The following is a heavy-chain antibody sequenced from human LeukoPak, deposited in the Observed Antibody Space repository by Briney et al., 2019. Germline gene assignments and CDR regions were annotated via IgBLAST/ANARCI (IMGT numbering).Heavy chain of an antibody. V-gene: IGHV3-21*01. Sequence: PGGSLRLSCAASGFTFSTYSMNWVRQAPGKGLEWVSCISSSSSYIYYADSVKGRFTISRDNAKNTLYLQMNSLRAEDTAVYYCARANDILTDPLDYWGQGTLVTVSS. CDR1: GFTFSTYS. CDR3: ARANDILTDPLDY. CDR2: ISSSSSYI. J-gene: IGHJ4*02. D-gene: IGHD3-9*01.